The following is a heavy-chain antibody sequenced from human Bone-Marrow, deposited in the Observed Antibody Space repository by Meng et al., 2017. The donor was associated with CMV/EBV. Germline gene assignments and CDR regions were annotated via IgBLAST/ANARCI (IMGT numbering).Heavy chain of an antibody. CDR3: ARAQWRKRLYYYYYYGMDV. CDR1: GGTFSSYA. J-gene: IGHJ6*02. CDR2: IIPILGIA. V-gene: IGHV1-69*10. D-gene: IGHD2-15*01. Sequence: SVKVSCKASGGTFSSYAISWVRQAPGQGLEWKGGIIPILGIANYAQKFQGRVTITADKSTSTAYMELSSLRSEDTAVYYCARAQWRKRLYYYYYYGMDVWGQGTTVTVSS.